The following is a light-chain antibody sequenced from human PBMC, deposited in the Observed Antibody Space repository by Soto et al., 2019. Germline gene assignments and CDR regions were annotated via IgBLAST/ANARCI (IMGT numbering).Light chain of an antibody. J-gene: IGLJ1*01. Sequence: QSVLTQPASVSGSPGQSITISCTGTSSDVGSYNYVSWYQQDPGKAPKLIFYDVSNRPSGVSDRFSVSKSGNTASLTTSNLQAEDEAAYYCSPYTNSGTYVFGTGTKVTVL. CDR2: DVS. CDR1: SSDVGSYNY. CDR3: SPYTNSGTYV. V-gene: IGLV2-14*01.